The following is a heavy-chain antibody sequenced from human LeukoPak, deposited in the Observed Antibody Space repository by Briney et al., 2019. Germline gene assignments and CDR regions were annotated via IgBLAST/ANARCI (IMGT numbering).Heavy chain of an antibody. CDR2: ISSSGSTI. V-gene: IGHV3-11*01. J-gene: IGHJ6*02. CDR1: GFTFSDYY. CDR3: ARDGRSGYYDTLYYYGMDV. D-gene: IGHD5-12*01. Sequence: AGGSLRFSCAASGFTFSDYYMSWIRQAPGKGLEWVSYISSSGSTIYYADSVKGRFTISRDNAKNSLYLQMNSLRAEDTAVYYCARDGRSGYYDTLYYYGMDVWGQGTTVTVSS.